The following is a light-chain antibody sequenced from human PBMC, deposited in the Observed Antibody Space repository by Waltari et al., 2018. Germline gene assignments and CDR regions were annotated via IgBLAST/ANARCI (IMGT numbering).Light chain of an antibody. CDR1: SSDVGDYNY. CDR3: SSYTSSSTLV. J-gene: IGLJ2*01. V-gene: IGLV2-14*03. CDR2: EVS. Sequence: QSALTQPASVSGSPGQSITISCTGTSSDVGDYNYVSWYQQHPVKALKLLIYEVSNRPSGISTRFSGSKSGSTASLTISGLQAEDEAYYYCSSYTSSSTLVFGGGTKLTVL.